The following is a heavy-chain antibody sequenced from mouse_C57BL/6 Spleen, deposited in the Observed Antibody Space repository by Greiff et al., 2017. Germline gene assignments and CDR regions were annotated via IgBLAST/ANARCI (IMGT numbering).Heavy chain of an antibody. J-gene: IGHJ2*01. CDR1: GFTFSDYG. V-gene: IGHV5-17*01. CDR2: ISRGSSTI. CDR3: ARERGYLDY. Sequence: EVMLVESGGGLVKPGGSLKLSCAASGFTFSDYGMHWVRQAPEKGLEWVAYISRGSSTIYYADTVKGRFTISRDNAKNTLFLQMTRLRSEDTAMYYCARERGYLDYWGKGTTLTVSS.